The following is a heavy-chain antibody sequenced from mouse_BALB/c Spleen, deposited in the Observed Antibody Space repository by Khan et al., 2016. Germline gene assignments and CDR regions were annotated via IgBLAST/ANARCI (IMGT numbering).Heavy chain of an antibody. J-gene: IGHJ3*01. Sequence: EVQLQESGPGLVKPSQSLSLTCSVTGYSITSGYYWNWIRQFPGNKLEWMGYISYDGSNNYNPSLKNRISITRDTSKTQFFLKLNSVTTDHTATYCCASYVNYWFAYWGQRTLVTVSA. D-gene: IGHD2-1*01. V-gene: IGHV3-6*02. CDR1: GYSITSGYY. CDR3: ASYVNYWFAY. CDR2: ISYDGSN.